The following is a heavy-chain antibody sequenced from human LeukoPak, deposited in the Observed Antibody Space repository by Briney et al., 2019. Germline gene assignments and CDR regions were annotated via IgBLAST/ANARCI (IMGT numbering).Heavy chain of an antibody. CDR2: ISTYNGNT. V-gene: IGHV1-18*01. J-gene: IGHJ4*02. Sequence: ASVKVSCKTSGYTFITYGISWVRQAPGQGLEWMGWISTYNGNTNYAQNLQGRVTMTTDTSTNTAYMELRSLRSDDTAVYYCARGIAVAHFDYWGQGTLVTVSS. D-gene: IGHD6-19*01. CDR1: GYTFITYG. CDR3: ARGIAVAHFDY.